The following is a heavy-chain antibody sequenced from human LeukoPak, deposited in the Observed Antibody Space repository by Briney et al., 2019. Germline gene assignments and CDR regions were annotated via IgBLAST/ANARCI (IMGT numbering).Heavy chain of an antibody. V-gene: IGHV3-23*01. CDR2: ISGSGGST. CDR1: GFPFSSYA. J-gene: IGHJ4*01. D-gene: IGHD3-22*01. CDR3: AKFRAVVVQWYFDY. Sequence: GGSLRLSCAASGFPFSSYAMSWVRQAPGKGLEWVSAISGSGGSTYYADSVKGRFTISRDNSKNTLYLQRNSLRAEDTPVYSCAKFRAVVVQWYFDYWGQGSLVTASS.